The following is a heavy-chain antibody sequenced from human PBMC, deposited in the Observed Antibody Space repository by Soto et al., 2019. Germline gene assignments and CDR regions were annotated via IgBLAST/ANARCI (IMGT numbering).Heavy chain of an antibody. V-gene: IGHV4-31*03. D-gene: IGHD1-1*01. CDR1: GGSISSGGYY. J-gene: IGHJ4*02. Sequence: TLSLTCTVSGGSISSGGYYWSWIRQHPGKGLEWIGNIYYSGSTYYSASLKSRVTISEDTSKNQCSLKLTSLTAADTAVYFCARGNGNWDYWGQGMLVTVSS. CDR3: ARGNGNWDY. CDR2: IYYSGST.